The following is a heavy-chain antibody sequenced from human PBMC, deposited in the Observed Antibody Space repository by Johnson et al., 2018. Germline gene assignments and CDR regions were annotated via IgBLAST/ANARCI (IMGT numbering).Heavy chain of an antibody. CDR3: AKLPTYSSDDAFDI. V-gene: IGHV3-30*18. J-gene: IGHJ3*02. CDR1: GFIFSSYG. D-gene: IGHD6-19*01. Sequence: QVQLVQSGGGVVEPGRSLRLSCAASGFIFSSYGMHWVRQAPGKGLEWVAVISYDGSNKYYADSVKGRFTISRDNSKNTLYLQMNSLRAEDTAVYYCAKLPTYSSDDAFDIWGQGTMVTVSS. CDR2: ISYDGSNK.